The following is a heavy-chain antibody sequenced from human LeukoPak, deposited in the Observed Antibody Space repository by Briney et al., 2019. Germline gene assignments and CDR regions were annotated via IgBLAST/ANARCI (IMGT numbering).Heavy chain of an antibody. D-gene: IGHD1-20*01. CDR2: INSDGSST. CDR3: ARGSDNWNPRDAFDI. J-gene: IGHJ3*02. Sequence: PGGSLGLSCAASGFTFSSYWMHWVRQAPGKGLVWVSRINSDGSSTSYADSVKGRFTISRDNAKNTLYLQMNSLRAEDTAVYYCARGSDNWNPRDAFDIWGQGTMVTVSS. V-gene: IGHV3-74*01. CDR1: GFTFSSYW.